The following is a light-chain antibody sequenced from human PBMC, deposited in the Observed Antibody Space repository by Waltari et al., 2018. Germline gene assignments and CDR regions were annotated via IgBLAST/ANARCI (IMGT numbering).Light chain of an antibody. CDR3: QQRSNWPPIT. Sequence: ETVLTQSPATLSLSPGERATLSCRASQSVSSYLAWYQQKPGQAPRLLIYDASNRATGSPARFRGSGSGTDFTLTISSLEPEDFAVYYCQQRSNWPPITFGQGTRLEIK. CDR2: DAS. CDR1: QSVSSY. V-gene: IGKV3-11*01. J-gene: IGKJ5*01.